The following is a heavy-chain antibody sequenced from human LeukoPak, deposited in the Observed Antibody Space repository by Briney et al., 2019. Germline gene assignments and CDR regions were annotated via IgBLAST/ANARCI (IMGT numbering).Heavy chain of an antibody. J-gene: IGHJ6*04. CDR1: GDSVSSDSAT. V-gene: IGHV6-1*01. CDR2: AYYRSRWYI. CDR3: ARALAATGFYLMAV. D-gene: IGHD3-3*02. Sequence: SQTLSLTCAISGDSVSSDSATGNWTTQSPSGALEWLVRAYYRSRWYIGYGVSVRSRTTINPDTSKNQFSLQLNSVTPEDTAVYYCARALAATGFYLMAVSGKGTTVTVSS.